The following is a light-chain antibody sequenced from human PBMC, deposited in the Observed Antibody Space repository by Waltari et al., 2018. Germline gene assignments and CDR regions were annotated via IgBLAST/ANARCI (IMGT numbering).Light chain of an antibody. J-gene: IGKJ3*01. CDR2: GAS. Sequence: EIVMTQSPVTLSVSQGDRATLSCRASQRVSTNVAWYQQKPGQVPRVLIYGASSRATGIPARFSGSGSGTDFTLTISSLQSEDAAIYYCQQYNKWPPVTFGPGTKVDLK. CDR1: QRVSTN. V-gene: IGKV3-15*01. CDR3: QQYNKWPPVT.